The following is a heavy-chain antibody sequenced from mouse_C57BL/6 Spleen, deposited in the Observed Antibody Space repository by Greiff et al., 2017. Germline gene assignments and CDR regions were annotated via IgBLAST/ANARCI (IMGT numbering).Heavy chain of an antibody. Sequence: PGQGLEWIGMIHPNSGSTNYNEKFKSKATLTVDKSSSTAYMQLSSLTSEDSAVYYCARTLITTVVATRYFDVWGTGTTVTVSS. J-gene: IGHJ1*03. D-gene: IGHD1-1*01. CDR2: IHPNSGST. CDR3: ARTLITTVVATRYFDV. V-gene: IGHV1-64*01.